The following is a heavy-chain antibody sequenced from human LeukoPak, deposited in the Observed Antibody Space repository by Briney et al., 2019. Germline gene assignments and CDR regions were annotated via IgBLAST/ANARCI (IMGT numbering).Heavy chain of an antibody. D-gene: IGHD5-18*01. CDR1: GGSTSSYY. Sequence: PSETLSLTCTVSGGSTSSYYWSWIRQPPGKGLEWIGYIYYSGSTNYNPSLKSRVTISVDTSKNQFSLKLSSVTAADTAVYYCARGGGYSYGTDPFDYWGQGTLVTVSS. CDR3: ARGGGYSYGTDPFDY. CDR2: IYYSGST. V-gene: IGHV4-59*01. J-gene: IGHJ4*02.